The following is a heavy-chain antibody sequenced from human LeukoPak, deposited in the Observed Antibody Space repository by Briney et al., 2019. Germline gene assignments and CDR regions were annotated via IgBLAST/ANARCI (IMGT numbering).Heavy chain of an antibody. D-gene: IGHD4-23*01. V-gene: IGHV3-30*18. CDR3: AKDRGSVVTYFDY. J-gene: IGHJ4*02. CDR2: ISYDGINK. Sequence: GGSLRLSCAASGFTLSSYGMHWVRQAPGKGLEWVAVISYDGINKYYADSVKGRFTISRDNSKNTLYLQMNSLRAEDTAVYYCAKDRGSVVTYFDYWGQGILVTVSS. CDR1: GFTLSSYG.